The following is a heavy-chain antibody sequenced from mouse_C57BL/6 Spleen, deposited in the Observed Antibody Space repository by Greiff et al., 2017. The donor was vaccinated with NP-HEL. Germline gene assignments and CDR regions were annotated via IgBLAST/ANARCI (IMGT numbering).Heavy chain of an antibody. V-gene: IGHV1-62-2*01. Sequence: VQLQQSGAELVKPGASVKLSCKASGYTFTEYTIHWVKQRSGQGLEWIGWFYPGSGSIKYNEKFKDKATLTADKSSSTVYMELSRLTSEDSAVYFCARHEGPPTKVVSRGWYFDVWGTGTTVTVSS. J-gene: IGHJ1*03. CDR3: ARHEGPPTKVVSRGWYFDV. D-gene: IGHD1-1*01. CDR1: GYTFTEYT. CDR2: FYPGSGSI.